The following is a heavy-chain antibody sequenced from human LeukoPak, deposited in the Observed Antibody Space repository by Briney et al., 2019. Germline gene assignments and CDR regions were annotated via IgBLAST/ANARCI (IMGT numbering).Heavy chain of an antibody. D-gene: IGHD4-17*01. CDR1: GYTFTSYA. Sequence: ASVKVSCKASGYTFTSYAMHWVRQAPGQRLEWMGWINAGNGNTKYSQKFQGRVTITRDTSASTAYMELSSLRSEDTAVYYRARDGDYGDYVGWFDPWGQGTLVTVSS. V-gene: IGHV1-3*01. J-gene: IGHJ5*02. CDR2: INAGNGNT. CDR3: ARDGDYGDYVGWFDP.